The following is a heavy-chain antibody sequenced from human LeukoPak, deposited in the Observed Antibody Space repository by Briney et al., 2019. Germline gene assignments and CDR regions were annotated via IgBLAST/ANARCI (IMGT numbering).Heavy chain of an antibody. J-gene: IGHJ4*01. CDR3: ARGWTFKTPLGRVAGTSSRRGRYFDH. Sequence: SETLSLTCAAYGGSFSGYYWSWIRQSPGKGLEWIGEINHSGSTNYNPSLKSRVTISVDTSKNQFSLKMSSVTAADTAMYYCARGWTFKTPLGRVAGTSSRRGRYFDHWGQGTLVTVSS. CDR1: GGSFSGYY. V-gene: IGHV4-34*01. CDR2: INHSGST. D-gene: IGHD6-19*01.